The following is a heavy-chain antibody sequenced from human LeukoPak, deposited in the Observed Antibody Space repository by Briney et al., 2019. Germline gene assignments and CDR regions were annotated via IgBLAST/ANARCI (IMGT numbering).Heavy chain of an antibody. J-gene: IGHJ4*02. Sequence: PGGSLRLSCAASGFTFSSYGMRWVRQAPGKGLGWVAFIRYDGSNKYYADSVKGRFTISRDNSKNTLYLQMNSLRAEDTAVYYCAKGSHGSGSYYNPYYFDYWGQGTLVTVSS. D-gene: IGHD3-10*01. CDR2: IRYDGSNK. CDR1: GFTFSSYG. CDR3: AKGSHGSGSYYNPYYFDY. V-gene: IGHV3-30*02.